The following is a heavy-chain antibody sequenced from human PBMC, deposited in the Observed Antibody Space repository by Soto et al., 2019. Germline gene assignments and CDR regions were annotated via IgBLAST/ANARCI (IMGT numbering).Heavy chain of an antibody. D-gene: IGHD1-26*01. CDR2: INPNSGGT. CDR3: ALAVGATTYNWFDP. CDR1: GYTFTGYY. V-gene: IGHV1-2*02. J-gene: IGHJ5*02. Sequence: ASVKVSCKASGYTFTGYYMHWVRQAPGQGLEWMGWINPNSGGTNYAQKFQGRVTMTRDTSISTAYMELSRLRSDDTAVYYCALAVGATTYNWFDPWGQGTLVTVSS.